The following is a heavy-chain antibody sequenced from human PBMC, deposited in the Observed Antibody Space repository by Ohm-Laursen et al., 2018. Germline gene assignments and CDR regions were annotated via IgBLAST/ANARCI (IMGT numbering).Heavy chain of an antibody. J-gene: IGHJ4*02. Sequence: GSLRLSCAASGFTFNTYTINWVRQAPGKGLEWVSAISGSGGSTHYADSVKGRFTISRGNSKNTLYLQMNSLRAEDTAVYYCAKGPFIAVAGSNYFFDYWGQGTLVTVSS. V-gene: IGHV3-23*01. CDR3: AKGPFIAVAGSNYFFDY. CDR2: ISGSGGST. CDR1: GFTFNTYT. D-gene: IGHD6-19*01.